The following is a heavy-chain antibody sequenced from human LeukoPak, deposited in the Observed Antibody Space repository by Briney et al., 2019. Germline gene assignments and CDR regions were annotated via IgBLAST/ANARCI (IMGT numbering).Heavy chain of an antibody. Sequence: PGGSLRLSCAASGFTCSSYAMIRVRKAPGKGLKWVLAISGSGGSTYYADSVKGRFTISRDNSKNTLYLQMNSLRAEDTAVYYCAKDRPYSGYRVFDYWGQGTLVTVPS. V-gene: IGHV3-23*01. CDR3: AKDRPYSGYRVFDY. CDR1: GFTCSSYA. CDR2: ISGSGGST. D-gene: IGHD5-12*01. J-gene: IGHJ4*02.